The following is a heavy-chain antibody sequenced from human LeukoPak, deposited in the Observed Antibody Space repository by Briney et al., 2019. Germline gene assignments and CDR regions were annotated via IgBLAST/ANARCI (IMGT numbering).Heavy chain of an antibody. Sequence: GGSLRLSCAASGFTFSSYWMDWVRQAPGEGLEWVANIKQDGSEKYYVDSVKGRITISRDNAENSLYLQMDSLRAEDAAVYYCSTALDNWGQGTLVTVSS. D-gene: IGHD2-15*01. V-gene: IGHV3-7*01. CDR1: GFTFSSYW. CDR3: STALDN. J-gene: IGHJ4*02. CDR2: IKQDGSEK.